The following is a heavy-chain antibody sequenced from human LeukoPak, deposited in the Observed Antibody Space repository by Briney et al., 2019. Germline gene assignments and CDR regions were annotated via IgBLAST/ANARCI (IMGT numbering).Heavy chain of an antibody. CDR3: ARGDLPGYSSSSPTD. V-gene: IGHV1-46*01. D-gene: IGHD6-6*01. CDR1: GYTFTSYY. CDR2: INPSGGST. J-gene: IGHJ4*02. Sequence: ASVKVSCKASGYTFTSYYMHWVRQAPGQGLEWMGIINPSGGSTRYAQKFQGRVTMTRDMSTSTVYMELSSLRSEDTAVYYCARGDLPGYSSSSPTDWGQGTLVTVSS.